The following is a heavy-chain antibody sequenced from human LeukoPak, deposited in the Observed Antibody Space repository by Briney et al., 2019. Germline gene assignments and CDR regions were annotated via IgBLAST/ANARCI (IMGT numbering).Heavy chain of an antibody. CDR3: AREPHTEGFDY. CDR2: INTAGKT. J-gene: IGHJ4*02. V-gene: IGHV3-13*01. CDR1: GFTLSNYD. Sequence: GGSLRLSCAASGFTLSNYDMHWVRQATGRGLERVAAINTAGKTYYANSVRGRFTISRENAKKSLYLQMNSLRAEDTAVYYCAREPHTEGFDYWGQGTLVTVSS.